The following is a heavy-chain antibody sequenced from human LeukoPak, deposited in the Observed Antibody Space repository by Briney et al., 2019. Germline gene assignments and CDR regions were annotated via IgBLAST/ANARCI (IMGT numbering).Heavy chain of an antibody. Sequence: GGSLRLSCAASGFTFSSYSMNWVRQAPGKGLEWVSSISSSSSYIYYADSVKGRFTISRDNAKNSLYLQMNSLRAEDTAVYYCATLPIVVVPAAMESRKIAPEYFDYWGQGPLVTVSS. CDR1: GFTFSSYS. CDR2: ISSSSSYI. J-gene: IGHJ4*02. CDR3: ATLPIVVVPAAMESRKIAPEYFDY. D-gene: IGHD2-2*01. V-gene: IGHV3-21*01.